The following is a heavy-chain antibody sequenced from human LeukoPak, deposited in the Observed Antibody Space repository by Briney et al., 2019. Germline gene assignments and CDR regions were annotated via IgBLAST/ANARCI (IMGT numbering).Heavy chain of an antibody. D-gene: IGHD2-21*02. J-gene: IGHJ4*02. V-gene: IGHV3-64*01. CDR1: GFTFNTYA. Sequence: PGGSLRLSCAASGFTFNTYAMHWVRQAPGKGLEYVSAISTDGASTYYANSVKDRFSISRDNSKNTLYLQMGSLRAKDMAVYYCARGKGIYCGGACSALDYWGQGTLVTVSS. CDR2: ISTDGAST. CDR3: ARGKGIYCGGACSALDY.